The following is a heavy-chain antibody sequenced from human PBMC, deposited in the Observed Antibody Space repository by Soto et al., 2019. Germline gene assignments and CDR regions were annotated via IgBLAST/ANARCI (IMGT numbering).Heavy chain of an antibody. J-gene: IGHJ4*02. CDR3: AKVIFRWELPRGSRFDY. D-gene: IGHD1-26*01. CDR2: ISYDGSNK. Sequence: QVQLVESGGGVVQPGRSLRLSCAASGFTFSSYGIHWVRQAPGKGLEWVAVISYDGSNKYYADSVKGRFTISRDNSKNTLYLQMNSLRAEDTAVYYCAKVIFRWELPRGSRFDYWGQGTLVTVSS. V-gene: IGHV3-30*18. CDR1: GFTFSSYG.